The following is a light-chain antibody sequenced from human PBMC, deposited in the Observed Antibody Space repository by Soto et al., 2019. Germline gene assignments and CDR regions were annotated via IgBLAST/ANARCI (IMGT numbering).Light chain of an antibody. CDR2: GAS. J-gene: IGKJ1*01. V-gene: IGKV3-20*01. Sequence: GLSQSPGTLSLSPGERATLSCRASQSVSNNYLAWYQQKPGQAPRLLIYGASNRATGIPDRFSGSGSGTDFTLTISRLEPEDFAVYYCHQYGSSGPFGQGAKVDIK. CDR3: HQYGSSGP. CDR1: QSVSNNY.